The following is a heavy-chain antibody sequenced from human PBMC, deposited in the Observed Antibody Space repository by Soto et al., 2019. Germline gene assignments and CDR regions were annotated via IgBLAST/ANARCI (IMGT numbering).Heavy chain of an antibody. CDR3: ARGRIVDRLNYFGMDV. V-gene: IGHV3-30-3*01. CDR2: ITYDGGNE. Sequence: QVQLVESGGGVVQPGRSLRLSCAASQFTFSDYSMHWVRQAPGKGLEWVALITYDGGNEYYADSVKGRFTISRDNSKNTLFLQMNSLRAEDTAVYYCARGRIVDRLNYFGMDVWGQGTTVTVSS. J-gene: IGHJ6*02. CDR1: QFTFSDYS. D-gene: IGHD6-6*01.